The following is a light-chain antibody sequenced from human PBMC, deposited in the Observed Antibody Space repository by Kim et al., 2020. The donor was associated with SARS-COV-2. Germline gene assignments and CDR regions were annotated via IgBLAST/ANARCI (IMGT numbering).Light chain of an antibody. CDR3: QQYNYWPPWT. J-gene: IGKJ1*01. CDR1: QSIRAD. CDR2: DAS. V-gene: IGKV3-15*01. Sequence: EIVMTQSPATLSMSPGERATLSCRASQSIRADLAWYQQKSGQAPRLLIYDASTRATGVPARFTGSGSGTDFTLTINGLQSEDFAMYYCQQYNYWPPWTFGQGTKVDTK.